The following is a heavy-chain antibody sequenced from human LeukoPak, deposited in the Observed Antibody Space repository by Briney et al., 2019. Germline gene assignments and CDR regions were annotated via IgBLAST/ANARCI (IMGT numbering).Heavy chain of an antibody. V-gene: IGHV2-5*01. D-gene: IGHD2-2*02. Sequence: RVSGPTLVNPTQTLTLTCTFSGFSLSTSGVGVGWIRPPPGKALGWLALIYWNDDKRYSPSLKSRLTITKDTSKNQVVLTMTNMDPVDTATYYCAHRRPYCSSTSCYIQYNWFDPWGQGTLVTVSS. CDR3: AHRRPYCSSTSCYIQYNWFDP. CDR2: IYWNDDK. CDR1: GFSLSTSGVG. J-gene: IGHJ5*02.